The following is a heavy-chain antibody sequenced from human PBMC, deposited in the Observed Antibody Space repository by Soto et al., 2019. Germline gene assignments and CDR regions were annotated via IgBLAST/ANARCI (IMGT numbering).Heavy chain of an antibody. CDR3: ARRYGASFDY. CDR2: IYYSGST. Sequence: QVQLQESGRGLVKPSETLSLTCTVSGGSISSYNWSWIRQPPGKGLEWIGYIYYSGSTNYNPSLKSRVTISVDTSKNQFSLKLSSMTAADTAVYYCARRYGASFDYWAQGTLVTVSS. CDR1: GGSISSYN. J-gene: IGHJ4*02. D-gene: IGHD4-17*01. V-gene: IGHV4-59*01.